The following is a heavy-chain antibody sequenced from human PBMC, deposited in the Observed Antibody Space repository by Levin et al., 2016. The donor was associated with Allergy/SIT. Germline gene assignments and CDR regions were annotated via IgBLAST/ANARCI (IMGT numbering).Heavy chain of an antibody. D-gene: IGHD1-14*01. J-gene: IGHJ4*02. V-gene: IGHV3-74*01. CDR3: ARDQGREPPYYFDY. Sequence: LKISCTASGVTYRNYWMHWVRQAPGKGPVWVSRIDNDGSGTSYADSVRGRFTISRDNAKNTLYLEMHSLRAEDTAVYYCARDQGREPPYYFDYWGQGTLVTVSS. CDR1: GVTYRNYW. CDR2: IDNDGSGT.